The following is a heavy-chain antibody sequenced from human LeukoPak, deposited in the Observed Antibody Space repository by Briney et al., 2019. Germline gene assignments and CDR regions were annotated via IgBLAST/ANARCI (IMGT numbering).Heavy chain of an antibody. Sequence: GASVKVSCKASGYTFTSYYMHWVRQATGQGLEWMGWMNPNSGNTGYAQKFQGRVTMTRNTSISTAYMELSSLRSEDTAVYYCARGYYDYVWGSYRLYYWGQGTLVTVSS. CDR1: GYTFTSYY. J-gene: IGHJ4*02. CDR3: ARGYYDYVWGSYRLYY. CDR2: MNPNSGNT. V-gene: IGHV1-8*02. D-gene: IGHD3-16*02.